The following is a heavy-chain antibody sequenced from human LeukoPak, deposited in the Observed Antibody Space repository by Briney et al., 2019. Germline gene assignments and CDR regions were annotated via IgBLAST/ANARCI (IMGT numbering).Heavy chain of an antibody. CDR1: GGSISNSTYY. V-gene: IGHV4-39*01. CDR3: TWGSGSYWSFDY. CDR2: IYYSGST. D-gene: IGHD3-10*01. Sequence: PSETLSLTCTVSGGSISNSTYYWGWVRQPPGKGLEWIGSIYYSGSTYYNPSLKSRVTIFVDTSKNQFSQKLSSVTAADTAVYYCTWGSGSYWSFDYWGQGTLVTVSS. J-gene: IGHJ4*02.